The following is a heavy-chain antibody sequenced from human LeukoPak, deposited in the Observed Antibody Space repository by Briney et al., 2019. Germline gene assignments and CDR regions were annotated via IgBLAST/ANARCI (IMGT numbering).Heavy chain of an antibody. Sequence: ASVKVSCKASGYTFTSYDINWVRQATGQGLEWMGWMNPNSGNTGYAQKFQGRVTMTRNTSISTAYMELSSLRSEDTAVYYCARDWGIAVAGTVRAFDYWGQGTLVTVSS. D-gene: IGHD6-19*01. J-gene: IGHJ4*02. V-gene: IGHV1-8*02. CDR3: ARDWGIAVAGTVRAFDY. CDR2: MNPNSGNT. CDR1: GYTFTSYD.